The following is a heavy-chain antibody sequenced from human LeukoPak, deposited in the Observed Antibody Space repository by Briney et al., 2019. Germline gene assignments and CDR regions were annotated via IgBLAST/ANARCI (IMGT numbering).Heavy chain of an antibody. D-gene: IGHD6-13*01. CDR3: TSLLQQLDNFDY. Sequence: PGGSLRLSCAASGFTFSNAWMSWVRQAPGKGLEWVGRIKSKTDGGTTDYAAPVKGRFTISRDDSKNTLYLQMNSLKTEDTAVYYCTSLLQQLDNFDYWGQGTLATVSS. CDR1: GFTFSNAW. J-gene: IGHJ4*02. CDR2: IKSKTDGGTT. V-gene: IGHV3-15*01.